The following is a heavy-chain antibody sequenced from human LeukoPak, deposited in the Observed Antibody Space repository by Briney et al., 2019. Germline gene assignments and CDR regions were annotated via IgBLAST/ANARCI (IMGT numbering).Heavy chain of an antibody. D-gene: IGHD6-19*01. J-gene: IGHJ4*02. Sequence: ASVKVSCKASGYTFASYYMHWVRQAPGQGLEWMGIINPSGGSTSYAQKFQGRVTMTRDTSTSTVYMELSSLRSEDTAVYYCARVPPDLYSSGWGQGTLVTVSS. CDR3: ARVPPDLYSSG. V-gene: IGHV1-46*01. CDR2: INPSGGST. CDR1: GYTFASYY.